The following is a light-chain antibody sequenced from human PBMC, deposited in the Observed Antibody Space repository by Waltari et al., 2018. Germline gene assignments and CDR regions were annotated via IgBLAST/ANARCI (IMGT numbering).Light chain of an antibody. V-gene: IGKV1-39*01. CDR1: QSINTY. Sequence: DIQMTQSPSSLSASVGDRVTITCRASQSINTYLNWYQRKPGEAPKLLIYGASTLESGVPSRFSGSGSGTDFTLTISSLQPEDFATYYCQHSDGPSPFGQGTKLEIK. J-gene: IGKJ2*01. CDR3: QHSDGPSP. CDR2: GAS.